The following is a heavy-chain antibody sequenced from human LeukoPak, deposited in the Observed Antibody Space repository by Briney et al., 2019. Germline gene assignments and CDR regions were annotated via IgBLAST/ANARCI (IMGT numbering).Heavy chain of an antibody. J-gene: IGHJ5*02. CDR2: IYYGGST. CDR1: GGSISSYY. CDR3: AREYGSGSS. Sequence: SETLSLTCTVSGGSISSYYWSWIRQPPGKGLEWIGYIYYGGSTNYNPSLKSRVTISVDTSKNQFSLKLSSVTAADTAVYYCAREYGSGSSWGQGTLVTVSS. D-gene: IGHD3-10*01. V-gene: IGHV4-59*01.